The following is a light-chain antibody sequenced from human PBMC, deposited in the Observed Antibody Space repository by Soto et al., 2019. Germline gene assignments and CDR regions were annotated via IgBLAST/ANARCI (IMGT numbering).Light chain of an antibody. Sequence: EIVLTQSPATLSLSPGDRATLSCRASQSVTTFLAWYQQKPGQAPRLLIYDASDRAPGIPARFSGSGSATDFTLTINNLEPEDFAVYYCQEYYDTPYTFGPGTKVDIQ. V-gene: IGKV3-11*01. J-gene: IGKJ3*01. CDR2: DAS. CDR1: QSVTTF. CDR3: QEYYDTPYT.